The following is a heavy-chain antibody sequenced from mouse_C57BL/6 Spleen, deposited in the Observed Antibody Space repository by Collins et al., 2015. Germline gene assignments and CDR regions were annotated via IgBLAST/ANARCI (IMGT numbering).Heavy chain of an antibody. CDR3: ARYDYDGYYAMDY. J-gene: IGHJ4*01. Sequence: MHWVKQRPGRGLEWIGRIDPNSGGTKYNEKFKSKATLTVDKPSSTAYMQLSSLTSEDSAVYYCARYDYDGYYAMDYWGQGTSVTVSS. D-gene: IGHD2-4*01. CDR2: IDPNSGGT. V-gene: IGHV1-72*01.